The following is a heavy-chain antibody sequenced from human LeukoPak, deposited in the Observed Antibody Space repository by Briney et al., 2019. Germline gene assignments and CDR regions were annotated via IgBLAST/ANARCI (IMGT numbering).Heavy chain of an antibody. J-gene: IGHJ4*02. CDR3: ARGANYYGSGSYYYEGYFDY. Sequence: GGSLRLSCAASGFTLSTYAMHWVRQAPGKGLEWVALISYDGSNKFYADSVKGRFTISRDNSKDTLYLQMNSLRAGDTAVYYCARGANYYGSGSYYYEGYFDYWGQGTLVTVS. V-gene: IGHV3-30-3*01. CDR1: GFTLSTYA. CDR2: ISYDGSNK. D-gene: IGHD3-10*01.